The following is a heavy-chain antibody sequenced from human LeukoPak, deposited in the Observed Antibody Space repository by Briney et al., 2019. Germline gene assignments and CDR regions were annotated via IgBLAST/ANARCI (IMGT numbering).Heavy chain of an antibody. CDR3: AKVRDKYFDY. D-gene: IGHD3-10*01. CDR1: GFTSSRFE. CDR2: ISTGTYV. Sequence: GGSLRLSCVASGFTSSRFEMNWVRQAPGKGLEWISHISTGTYVAYTDSVKGRFTISRDNSKNTLYLQMNSLRAEDTAVYYCAKVRDKYFDYWGQGTLVTVSS. J-gene: IGHJ4*02. V-gene: IGHV3-48*03.